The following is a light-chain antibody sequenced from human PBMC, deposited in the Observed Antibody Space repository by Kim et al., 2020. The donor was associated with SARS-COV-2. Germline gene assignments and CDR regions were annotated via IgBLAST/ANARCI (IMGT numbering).Light chain of an antibody. CDR3: QQSYHTPRT. V-gene: IGKV1-39*01. CDR1: QYIINY. CDR2: AAS. Sequence: DIQMTQSPSSLSASVGDRVTITCRSSQYIINYLNRYQQTPGKAPKLLIYAASTLKSGVPSRFSGSGSGTDFTLTISSLQPEDFAIYYCQQSYHTPRTFGQGTKLEIK. J-gene: IGKJ2*01.